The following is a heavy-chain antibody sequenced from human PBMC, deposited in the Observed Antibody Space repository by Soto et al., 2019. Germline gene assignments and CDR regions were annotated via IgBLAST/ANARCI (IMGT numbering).Heavy chain of an antibody. CDR1: GFTFDDYT. Sequence: EVQLVESGGVVVQPGGSLRLSCAASGFTFDDYTMHWVRQAPGKGLEWVSLISWDGGSTYYADSVKGRFTISRDNSKNSLYLQMNSLRTEDTALYYCAKVLSSSHNYFDYGGQGTLVTVSS. D-gene: IGHD6-6*01. CDR2: ISWDGGST. J-gene: IGHJ4*02. V-gene: IGHV3-43*01. CDR3: AKVLSSSHNYFDY.